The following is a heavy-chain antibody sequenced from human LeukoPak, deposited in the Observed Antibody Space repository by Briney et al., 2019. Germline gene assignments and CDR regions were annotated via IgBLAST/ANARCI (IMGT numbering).Heavy chain of an antibody. Sequence: ASVKVSCKASGGTFSSYDISWVRQAPGQGLEWMGWINPNSGGTNYAQKFQGRVTMTRDTSISTAYMELSRLRSDDTAVYYCAREEVKRITMVRGAPYYYYYMDVWGKGTTVTISS. CDR3: AREEVKRITMVRGAPYYYYYMDV. J-gene: IGHJ6*03. CDR1: GGTFSSYD. CDR2: INPNSGGT. D-gene: IGHD3-10*01. V-gene: IGHV1-2*02.